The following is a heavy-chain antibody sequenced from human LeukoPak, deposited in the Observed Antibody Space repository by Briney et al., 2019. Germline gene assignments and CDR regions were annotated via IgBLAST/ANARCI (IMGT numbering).Heavy chain of an antibody. Sequence: PGGSLRLSCTASGFTFGDHAMSWVRQAPGKGLEWLGVIRSKAYGGTTEYAASAKGRFTISRDDSKSIAYLQMNSLTTEDTAVYCSRGPTQQWLYSGTDVWGQGTTVIVSS. D-gene: IGHD5-18*01. V-gene: IGHV3-49*04. CDR3: RGPTQQWLYSGTDV. CDR1: GFTFGDHA. CDR2: IRSKAYGGTT. J-gene: IGHJ6*02.